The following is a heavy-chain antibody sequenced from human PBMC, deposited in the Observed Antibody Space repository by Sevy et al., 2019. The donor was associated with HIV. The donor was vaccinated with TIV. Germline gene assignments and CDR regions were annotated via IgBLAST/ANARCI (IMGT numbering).Heavy chain of an antibody. CDR1: GYSFSDYY. V-gene: IGHV1-2*02. CDR2: INPNNGGT. Sequence: ASVKVSCKASGYSFSDYYMHWVRQAPGQGLEWLGWINPNNGGTNYAQSFQGRVTMTRDTSIGTAYMELRNLRSDDTAVYYCARSLGRGVPGFWYFDLWGRGTLVTVSS. J-gene: IGHJ2*01. CDR3: ARSLGRGVPGFWYFDL. D-gene: IGHD3-10*01.